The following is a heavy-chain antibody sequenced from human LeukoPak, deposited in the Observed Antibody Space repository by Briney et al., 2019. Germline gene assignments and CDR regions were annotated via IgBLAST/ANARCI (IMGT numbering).Heavy chain of an antibody. CDR1: GYTFTGYY. J-gene: IGHJ4*02. V-gene: IGHV1-2*02. CDR3: AKALLIAARPYFDY. D-gene: IGHD6-6*01. CDR2: INPNSGGT. Sequence: ASVKVSCKASGYTFTGYYMHWVRQAPGQGLEWMGWINPNSGGTNYAQKFQGRVTMTRDTSISTAYMELSRLRSDDTAVCYCAKALLIAARPYFDYWGQGTLVTVSS.